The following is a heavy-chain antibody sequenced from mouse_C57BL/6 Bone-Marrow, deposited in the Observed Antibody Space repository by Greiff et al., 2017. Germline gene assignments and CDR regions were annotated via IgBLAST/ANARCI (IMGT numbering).Heavy chain of an antibody. CDR3: ARDGSSYDWFAY. Sequence: VKLQQPGAELVMPGASVKLSCKASGYTFTSYWMHWVKQRPGQGLEWIGEIDPSDSYTKYNQKFKGKSTLTVDKSSSTAYMQLSSLTSEDSAVYYCARDGSSYDWFAYWGQGTLVTVSA. CDR2: IDPSDSYT. J-gene: IGHJ3*01. CDR1: GYTFTSYW. V-gene: IGHV1-69*01. D-gene: IGHD1-1*01.